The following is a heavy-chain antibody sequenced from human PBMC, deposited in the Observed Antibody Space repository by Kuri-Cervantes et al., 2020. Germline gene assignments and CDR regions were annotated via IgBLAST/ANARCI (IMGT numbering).Heavy chain of an antibody. D-gene: IGHD1-26*01. CDR1: GGSISSSSYY. CDR2: IYYSGST. J-gene: IGHJ4*02. V-gene: IGHV4-39*07. Sequence: SETLSLTCTVSGGSISSSSYYWGWIRQPPGKGLKWIGSIYYSGSTYYNPSLKSRVTISVDTSKNQFSLKLSSVTAADTAVYYCARGTYGSVDYWGQGTLVTVSS. CDR3: ARGTYGSVDY.